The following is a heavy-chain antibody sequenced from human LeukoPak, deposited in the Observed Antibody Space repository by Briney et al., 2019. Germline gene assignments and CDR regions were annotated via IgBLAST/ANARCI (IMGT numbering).Heavy chain of an antibody. CDR3: ARVKYQLLLEWFDP. Sequence: GGSLRLSCAASGFTFSDYYMSWIRQAPGKGLEWVSYISSSGSTIYYADSVKGRFTISRDNAKNSLYLQVNSLRAEDTAVYYCARVKYQLLLEWFDPWGQGTLVTVSS. J-gene: IGHJ5*02. V-gene: IGHV3-11*04. D-gene: IGHD2-2*01. CDR1: GFTFSDYY. CDR2: ISSSGSTI.